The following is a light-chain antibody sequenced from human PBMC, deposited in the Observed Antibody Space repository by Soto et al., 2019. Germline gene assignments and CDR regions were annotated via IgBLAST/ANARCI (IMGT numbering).Light chain of an antibody. CDR2: DAF. J-gene: IGKJ4*01. CDR3: QQYDSLPPT. CDR1: QDIKNY. Sequence: DVQMTQSPSSLSASVGDSITITCHASQDIKNYLNWYQQKPGKAPKLLIYDAFKSDTGVPSRFSGSGSGTDFTFTISNLQPEDIAPYFCQQYDSLPPTFGGGTKVDI. V-gene: IGKV1-33*01.